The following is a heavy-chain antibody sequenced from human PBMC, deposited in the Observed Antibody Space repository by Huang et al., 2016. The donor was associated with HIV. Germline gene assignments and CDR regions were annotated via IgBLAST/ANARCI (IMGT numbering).Heavy chain of an antibody. D-gene: IGHD2-21*02. V-gene: IGHV4-34*02. CDR2: INQSGSA. J-gene: IGHJ1*01. Sequence: QVRLQPWGAGLLKPSETLSLTCAVYGGSFSGYSWTWMCQDQGKGLEWFGEINQSGSANYKPSLKTRVTITGDMSKNQFSLKMTSLTVADTSVYFCARGLRFCRGGDCFPTHFQHWSQG. CDR3: ARGLRFCRGGDCFPTHFQH. CDR1: GGSFSGYS.